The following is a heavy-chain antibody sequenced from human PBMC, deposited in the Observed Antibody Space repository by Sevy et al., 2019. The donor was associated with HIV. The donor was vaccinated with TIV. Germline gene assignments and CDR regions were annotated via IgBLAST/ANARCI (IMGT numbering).Heavy chain of an antibody. CDR2: INWNGGST. D-gene: IGHD3-3*01. CDR3: ARDRSDFWSGYSPPDV. CDR1: GFTFDDYG. J-gene: IGHJ6*02. Sequence: GGSLRLSCAASGFTFDDYGMSWVRQAPGKGLEWVSGINWNGGSTGYADSVKGRLTISRDNAKNSLYLQMNSLRAEDTALYHCARDRSDFWSGYSPPDVWGQGTTVTVSS. V-gene: IGHV3-20*01.